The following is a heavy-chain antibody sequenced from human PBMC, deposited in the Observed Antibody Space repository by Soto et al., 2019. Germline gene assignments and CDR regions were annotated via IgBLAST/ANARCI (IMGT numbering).Heavy chain of an antibody. CDR3: ARSPYGSGSYPPDY. V-gene: IGHV4-39*01. Sequence: QLQLQESGPGLVKPSETLSLTCTVSGGSISSSSYYWGWIRQPPGKGLEWIGSIYYSGSTYYNPSLKSRVTISVDTSKNQFSLKLSSVTAADTAVYYCARSPYGSGSYPPDYWGQGTLVTVSS. CDR2: IYYSGST. D-gene: IGHD3-10*01. CDR1: GGSISSSSYY. J-gene: IGHJ4*02.